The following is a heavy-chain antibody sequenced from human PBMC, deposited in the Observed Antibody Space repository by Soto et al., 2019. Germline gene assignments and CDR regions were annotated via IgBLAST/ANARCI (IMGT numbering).Heavy chain of an antibody. D-gene: IGHD6-19*01. CDR1: GFTFSSYA. CDR3: ARVSAGYSSGLPLDYYYYYGMDV. CDR2: ISYDGSNK. Sequence: GGSLRLSCAASGFTFSSYAMHWVRQAPGKGLEWVAVISYDGSNKYYADSVKGRFTISRDNSKNTLYLQMNSLRAEDTAVYYCARVSAGYSSGLPLDYYYYYGMDVWGQGTTVTVSS. J-gene: IGHJ6*02. V-gene: IGHV3-30-3*01.